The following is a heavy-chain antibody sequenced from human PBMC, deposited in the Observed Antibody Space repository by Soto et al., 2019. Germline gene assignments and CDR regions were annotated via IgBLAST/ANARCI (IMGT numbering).Heavy chain of an antibody. V-gene: IGHV4-31*03. CDR2: IYYSGST. CDR1: GGSISSGGYY. J-gene: IGHJ6*02. CDR3: ARDARLSPYYYYGMDV. D-gene: IGHD3-16*02. Sequence: SETLSLTCTVSGGSISSGGYYWSWIRQHPGKGLEWIGYIYYSGSTYYNPSLKSRVTISVDTSKNQFSLKLSSVTAADTAVYYCARDARLSPYYYYGMDVWGQGTTVTVSS.